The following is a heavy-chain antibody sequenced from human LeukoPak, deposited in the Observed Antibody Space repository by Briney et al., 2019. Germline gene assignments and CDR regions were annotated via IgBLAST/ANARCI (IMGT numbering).Heavy chain of an antibody. V-gene: IGHV1-2*02. D-gene: IGHD4-17*01. CDR2: INPNSGGT. CDR1: GYTFTGYY. Sequence: ASVKVSCKASGYTFTGYYMHWVRQAPGQGLEWMGWINPNSGGTNYAQKFQGRVTMTRDTSINTAYMELGRLKSDDTAVYYCATERLRSLYCFDYWGQGTLVTVSS. CDR3: ATERLRSLYCFDY. J-gene: IGHJ4*02.